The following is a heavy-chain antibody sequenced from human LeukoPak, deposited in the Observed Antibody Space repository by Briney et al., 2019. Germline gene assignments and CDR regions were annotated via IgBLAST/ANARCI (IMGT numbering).Heavy chain of an antibody. D-gene: IGHD3-3*01. CDR2: FDPEDGET. Sequence: ASVMVSCKVSGYTLTELSMHWVRQAPGKGLEWMGGFDPEDGETIYAQKFQGRVTMTEDTSTDTAYMELSSQRSEDTAVYYCATPGGIFGVVIEYWGQGTLVTVSS. CDR3: ATPGGIFGVVIEY. J-gene: IGHJ4*02. CDR1: GYTLTELS. V-gene: IGHV1-24*01.